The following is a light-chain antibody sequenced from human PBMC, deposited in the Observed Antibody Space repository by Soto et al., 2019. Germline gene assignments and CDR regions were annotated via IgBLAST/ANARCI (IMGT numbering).Light chain of an antibody. CDR3: QQYGSTPLT. Sequence: EIVLTQSPGTLSLSPGGRATLSCRASQSVSRNYVAWYQQKPGQSPRLLIYGASNRASGIPDRFSGSASGADFTLSIARLEPEDFVMYYCQQYGSTPLTFGGGTKVEIK. CDR2: GAS. J-gene: IGKJ4*01. CDR1: QSVSRNY. V-gene: IGKV3-20*01.